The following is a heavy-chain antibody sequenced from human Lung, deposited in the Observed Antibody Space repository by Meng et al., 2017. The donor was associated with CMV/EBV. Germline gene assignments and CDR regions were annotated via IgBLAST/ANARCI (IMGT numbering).Heavy chain of an antibody. V-gene: IGHV3-30*04. D-gene: IGHD3-3*01. Sequence: HWVRQAQGKGLEWVAVISYDGSNKYYADSVKGRFTISRDNSKNTLYLQMNSLRAEDTAVYYCARVDSPWGTIFGVVIRDYYYYYGMDVWGQGTTVTVSS. J-gene: IGHJ6*02. CDR2: ISYDGSNK. CDR3: ARVDSPWGTIFGVVIRDYYYYYGMDV.